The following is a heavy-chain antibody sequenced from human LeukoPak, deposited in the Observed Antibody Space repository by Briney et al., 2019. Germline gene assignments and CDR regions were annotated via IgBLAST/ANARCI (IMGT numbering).Heavy chain of an antibody. CDR2: INPSGST. CDR3: ARVFRRITMVRGVSDAFDI. CDR1: GGSFSGYY. D-gene: IGHD3-10*01. V-gene: IGHV4-34*01. J-gene: IGHJ3*02. Sequence: SETLSLTCAVYGGSFSGYYWSWIRQPPGKGLEWIGEINPSGSTNYDSSLKRRVTISVDTSKNQFSLKLSSVTAADTAVYYCARVFRRITMVRGVSDAFDIWGQGTMVTVSS.